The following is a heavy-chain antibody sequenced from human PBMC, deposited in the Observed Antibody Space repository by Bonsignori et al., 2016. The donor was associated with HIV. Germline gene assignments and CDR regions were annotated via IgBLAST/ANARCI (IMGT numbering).Heavy chain of an antibody. J-gene: IGHJ4*01. CDR2: ISYDGTNT. CDR3: AKDRRSGSRPLGLFFDY. Sequence: GESLKISCAASGFSFSAYGMHWVRQAPGKGLEWLALISYDGTNTYYADSVKGRFTISRDNSKNTLFLEMNSLRAEDTALYYCAKDRRSGSRPLGLFFDYWGHGTLVTVSS. CDR1: GFSFSAYG. D-gene: IGHD1-26*01. V-gene: IGHV3-30*18.